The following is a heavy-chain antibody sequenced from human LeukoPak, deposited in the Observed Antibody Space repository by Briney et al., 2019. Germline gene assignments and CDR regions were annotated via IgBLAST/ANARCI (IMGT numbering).Heavy chain of an antibody. CDR1: GGSISSYY. Sequence: PSETLSLTCTVSGGSISSYYWSWIRQPPGKGLEWIGYIYYSGSTNYNPSLKSRVTISVDTSKNQFSLKLTSVTAADTAVYYCARGDVGATGAFDIWGQGTMVTVSS. CDR2: IYYSGST. V-gene: IGHV4-59*01. D-gene: IGHD1-26*01. CDR3: ARGDVGATGAFDI. J-gene: IGHJ3*02.